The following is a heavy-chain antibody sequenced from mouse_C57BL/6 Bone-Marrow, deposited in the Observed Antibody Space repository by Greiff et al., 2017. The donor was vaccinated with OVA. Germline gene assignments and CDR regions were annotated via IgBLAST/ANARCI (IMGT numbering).Heavy chain of an antibody. J-gene: IGHJ2*01. CDR2: IDPANGNT. CDR3: ARSGTTEKFDY. CDR1: GFNIKNTY. V-gene: IGHV14-3*01. Sequence: VQLQQSVAELVRPGASVKLSCTASGFNIKNTYMHWVKQRPEQGLEWIGRIDPANGNTKYAQQFQGKATITADKSSNTAYLQRSSLTSEATDFYCSARSGTTEKFDYWGQGTTLTVSS. D-gene: IGHD1-1*01.